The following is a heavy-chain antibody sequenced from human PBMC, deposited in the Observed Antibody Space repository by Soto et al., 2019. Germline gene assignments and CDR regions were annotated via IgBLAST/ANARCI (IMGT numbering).Heavy chain of an antibody. CDR3: GRFYVFWRGFNFYYYYSGRDV. V-gene: IGHV3-30-3*01. CDR1: GFTFSSYA. J-gene: IGHJ6*04. Sequence: GGSLRLSCAASGFTFSSYAMHWVRQAPGKGLEWVAVISYDGSNKYYADSVKGRFTISRDNSKNTLYLQMNSLRAEDTAVYYCGRFYVFWRGFNFYYYYSGRDVWGKGTRVTVP. D-gene: IGHD3-3*01. CDR2: ISYDGSNK.